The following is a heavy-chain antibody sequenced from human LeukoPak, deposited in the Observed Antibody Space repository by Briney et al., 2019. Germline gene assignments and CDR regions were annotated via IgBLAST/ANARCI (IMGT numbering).Heavy chain of an antibody. CDR2: TYYRSKWYN. J-gene: IGHJ3*02. CDR3: AREGRYGSGTGPFLGI. V-gene: IGHV6-1*01. Sequence: SQTLSLTCAISGDSVSSNSAAWNWIRQSPSRGLEWLGRTYYRSKWYNDYAVSVKSRVTINPDTSKNQFSLQLNSVTPGDTAVYYCAREGRYGSGTGPFLGIWGQGTMVTVSS. D-gene: IGHD3-10*01. CDR1: GDSVSSNSAA.